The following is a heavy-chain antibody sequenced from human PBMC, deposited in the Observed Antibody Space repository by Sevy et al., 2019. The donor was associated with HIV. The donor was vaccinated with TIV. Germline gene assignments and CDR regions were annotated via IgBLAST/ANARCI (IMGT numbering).Heavy chain of an antibody. J-gene: IGHJ6*02. Sequence: SETLSLTCTVSGGSITSSGHYWGWIRQSPGKGLEWIGAVYYVGNSYANPSLTSRVTISADTSKNLFSLSMSSLTAADTAIYYCARVAGGENYDYGIDVWGLGTSVTVSS. V-gene: IGHV4-39*01. CDR1: GGSITSSGHY. CDR3: ARVAGGENYDYGIDV. CDR2: VYYVGNS. D-gene: IGHD2-21*01.